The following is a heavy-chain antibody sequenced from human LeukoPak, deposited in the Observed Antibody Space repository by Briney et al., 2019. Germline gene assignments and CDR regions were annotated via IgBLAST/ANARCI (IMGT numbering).Heavy chain of an antibody. CDR1: GFTFSNAW. Sequence: GGSVRLSHAASGFTFSNAWLSWVRQPPGKGREWVGRIKSKTGDGTTDYAAPEKGRFTISRDDAKNTRELQMNSRKTKDTATYFCTPDNVGDDAFDIWGQGTMVTVSS. D-gene: IGHD3-10*01. CDR3: TPDNVGDDAFDI. V-gene: IGHV3-15*01. CDR2: IKSKTGDGTT. J-gene: IGHJ3*02.